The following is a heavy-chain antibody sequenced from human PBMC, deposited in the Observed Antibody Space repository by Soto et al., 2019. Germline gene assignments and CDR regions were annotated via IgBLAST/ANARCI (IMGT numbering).Heavy chain of an antibody. V-gene: IGHV3-30*18. CDR2: ISYDGSNK. CDR1: GFTFSSYG. CDR3: AKDWGRKTLLAGAGH. J-gene: IGHJ4*02. D-gene: IGHD3-16*01. Sequence: GGSLRLSCAASGFTFSSYGMHWVRQAPGKGLEWVAVISYDGSNKYYADSVKGRFTISRDNSKNTLYLQMNSLRAEDTAVYYCAKDWGRKTLLAGAGHWGQGTLVTVSS.